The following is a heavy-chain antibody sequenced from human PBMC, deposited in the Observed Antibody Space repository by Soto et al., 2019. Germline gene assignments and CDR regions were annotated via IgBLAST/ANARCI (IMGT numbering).Heavy chain of an antibody. V-gene: IGHV1-18*01. J-gene: IGHJ5*02. D-gene: IGHD3-3*01. CDR2: ISAYNGNT. CDR3: ARGRFLEWLLSGWFDT. CDR1: GYTFTSYG. Sequence: ASVKVSCKASGYTFTSYGISWVRQAPGQGLEWMGWISAYNGNTNYAQKFQGRVTMTRDTSISTAYMELSRLRSDDTAVYYCARGRFLEWLLSGWFDTWGQGTLVTVSS.